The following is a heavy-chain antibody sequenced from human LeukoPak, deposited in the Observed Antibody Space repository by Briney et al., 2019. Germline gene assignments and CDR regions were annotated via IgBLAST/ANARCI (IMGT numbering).Heavy chain of an antibody. J-gene: IGHJ3*02. CDR2: INPSGGST. CDR1: GYTFTSYY. CDR3: ARVRTPPDYYDSSLEAFDI. Sequence: GASVKVSCKASGYTFTSYYMHWVRQAPGQGLEWMGIINPSGGSTSYAQKFQGRLTMTRDMSTSTVYMELSSLRSEDTAVYYCARVRTPPDYYDSSLEAFDIWGQGTMVTVSS. V-gene: IGHV1-46*01. D-gene: IGHD3-22*01.